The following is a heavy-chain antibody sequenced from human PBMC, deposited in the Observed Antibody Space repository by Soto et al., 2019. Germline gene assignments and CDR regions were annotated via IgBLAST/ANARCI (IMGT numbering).Heavy chain of an antibody. D-gene: IGHD1-1*01. CDR3: ARDGGGYPD. J-gene: IGHJ4*02. Sequence: EVQLVESGGGLVQPGGSLTLSCAASGFTFSRNWMSWVRQAPGKGLEWVPNIKEDGSAKYYADAVKGRFTLSRDNVENSLYLKRKSLGAEATAVYDCARDGGGYPDWGQGTLVTVSS. CDR1: GFTFSRNW. V-gene: IGHV3-7*01. CDR2: IKEDGSAK.